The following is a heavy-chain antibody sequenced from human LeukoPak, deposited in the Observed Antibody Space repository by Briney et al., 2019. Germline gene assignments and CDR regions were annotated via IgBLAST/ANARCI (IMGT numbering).Heavy chain of an antibody. V-gene: IGHV3-33*08. CDR2: IWYDGSNK. J-gene: IGHJ4*02. CDR3: ARDRYSGSYLDY. D-gene: IGHD1-26*01. CDR1: GFTVSSNY. Sequence: GGSLRLSCAASGFTVSSNYMSWVRQAPGKGLEWVAVIWYDGSNKYYADSVKGRFTISRDNSKNTLYLQMNSLRAEDTAAYYCARDRYSGSYLDYWGQGTLVTVSS.